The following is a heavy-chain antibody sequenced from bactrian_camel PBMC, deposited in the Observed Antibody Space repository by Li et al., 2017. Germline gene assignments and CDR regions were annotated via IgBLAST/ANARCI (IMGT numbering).Heavy chain of an antibody. CDR2: ISSDGTT. V-gene: IGHV3S55*01. CDR1: EFTFEKSD. Sequence: QLVESGGGSAQAGGSLRLSCTASEFTFEKSDMDWYRQAPGRKCEQVATISSDGTTYYAESVEGRFTISEDNAQNTVYLQMDSLKAEDTAMYYCASGSLYGGDWDKEYAYTYWGRGTQVTVS. D-gene: IGHD6*01. J-gene: IGHJ4*01. CDR3: ASGSLYGGDWDKEYAYTY.